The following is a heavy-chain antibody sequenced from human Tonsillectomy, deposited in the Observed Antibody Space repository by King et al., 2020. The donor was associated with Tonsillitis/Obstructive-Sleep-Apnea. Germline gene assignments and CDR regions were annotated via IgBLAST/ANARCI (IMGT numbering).Heavy chain of an antibody. CDR1: GGSFSGYY. J-gene: IGHJ4*02. CDR3: ARGGRIAARLKTLDY. V-gene: IGHV4-34*01. D-gene: IGHD6-6*01. CDR2: INHSGST. Sequence: VQLQQWGAGLLKPSETLSLTCAVYGGSFSGYYWSWIRQPPGKGLEWIGEINHSGSTNYNPSLKSRVTISVDTSKNQFSLKLSSVTAADTAVYYCARGGRIAARLKTLDYWGQGTLVTVSS.